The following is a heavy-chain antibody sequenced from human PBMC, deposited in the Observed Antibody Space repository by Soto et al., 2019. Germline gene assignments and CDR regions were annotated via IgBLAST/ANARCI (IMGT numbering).Heavy chain of an antibody. J-gene: IGHJ4*02. D-gene: IGHD1-26*01. V-gene: IGHV3-21*01. CDR3: ARDLTSGSYVGY. Sequence: RGSLGLSFAASEFTFSSYSMNWVRQAPGKGLEWVSSISSSSSYMYYADSVKGRFTISRDNAKNSLYLQMNSLRAEDTAVYYCARDLTSGSYVGYWGQGTLVTVSS. CDR1: EFTFSSYS. CDR2: ISSSSSYM.